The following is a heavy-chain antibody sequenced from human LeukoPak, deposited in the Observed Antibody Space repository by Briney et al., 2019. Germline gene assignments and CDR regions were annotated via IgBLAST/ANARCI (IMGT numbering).Heavy chain of an antibody. Sequence: PGGSLRLSCAASGFTFSSFDMHWVRQPTGQGLEWVSTIGTASDTYYPGSVEGRFTLSRYNAKNSLYLQMNSLTAGDTAVYYCARGPPRGKYYYMDVWGKGTTVTVSS. CDR2: IGTASDT. D-gene: IGHD1-1*01. V-gene: IGHV3-13*01. J-gene: IGHJ6*03. CDR3: ARGPPRGKYYYMDV. CDR1: GFTFSSFD.